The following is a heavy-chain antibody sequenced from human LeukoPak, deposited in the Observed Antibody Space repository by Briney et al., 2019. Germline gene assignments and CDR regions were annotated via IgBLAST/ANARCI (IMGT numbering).Heavy chain of an antibody. J-gene: IGHJ4*02. CDR1: GYTFSSYT. V-gene: IGHV1-18*04. D-gene: IGHD3-10*01. Sequence: ASVKVSCKASGYTFSSYTISWVRQAPGQGLEWMGWISAYNGNTNYAQRFQGRVTMTTDTSTNTAYMELRSLRSDGTAVYYCALGGGGVPNDYWGQGTLVTVSS. CDR3: ALGGGGVPNDY. CDR2: ISAYNGNT.